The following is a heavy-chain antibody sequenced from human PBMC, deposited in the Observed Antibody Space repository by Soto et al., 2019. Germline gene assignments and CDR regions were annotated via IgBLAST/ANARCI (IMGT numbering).Heavy chain of an antibody. CDR2: IPYDGGNR. Sequence: PAESLTLTCAASGVSFGRYTMRCVRHPPREGLEWGASIPYDGGNRNYTDSVKGRFTISRDNAKNMLYIYVSSLGPVGTSVYLRAGEYLDYGPDVWGEGTSVTVSS. CDR3: AGEYLDYGPDV. J-gene: IGHJ6*01. V-gene: IGHV3-30-3*01. CDR1: GVSFGRYT.